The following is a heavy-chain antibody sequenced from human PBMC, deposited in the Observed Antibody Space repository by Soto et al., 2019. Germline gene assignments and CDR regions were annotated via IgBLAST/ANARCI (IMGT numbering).Heavy chain of an antibody. Sequence: GGSLRLSCAASGFTFSSYGMHWVRQAPGKGLEWVAVISYDGSNKYYADSVKGRFTISRDNSKNTLYLQMNSLRAEDTAVYYCAKSISDDYYYGMDVWGQGTTVTVSS. J-gene: IGHJ6*02. V-gene: IGHV3-30*18. CDR3: AKSISDDYYYGMDV. CDR1: GFTFSSYG. D-gene: IGHD2-21*01. CDR2: ISYDGSNK.